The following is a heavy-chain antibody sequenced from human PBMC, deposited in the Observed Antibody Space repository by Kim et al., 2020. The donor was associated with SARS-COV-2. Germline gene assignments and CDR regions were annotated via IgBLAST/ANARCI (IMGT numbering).Heavy chain of an antibody. J-gene: IGHJ4*02. Sequence: VKGRFTISRDTSKNTLYLQMNRLRAEDTAVYYCAKDLSNYDGSGSSAAAYWGQGTLVTVSS. V-gene: IGHV3-23*01. D-gene: IGHD3-10*01. CDR3: AKDLSNYDGSGSSAAAY.